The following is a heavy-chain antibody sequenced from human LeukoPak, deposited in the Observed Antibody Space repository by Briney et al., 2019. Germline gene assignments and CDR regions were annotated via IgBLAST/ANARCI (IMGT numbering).Heavy chain of an antibody. CDR3: ARSRARDAFDI. V-gene: IGHV4-59*01. J-gene: IGHJ3*02. D-gene: IGHD6-6*01. Sequence: KPSETLSLTCTVSGGSISSYYWSWIRQPPGKGLEWIGYIYYSRSTNYNPSLKSRVTISVDTSKNQFSLKLSSVTAADTAVYYCARSRARDAFDIWGQGTMVTVSS. CDR1: GGSISSYY. CDR2: IYYSRST.